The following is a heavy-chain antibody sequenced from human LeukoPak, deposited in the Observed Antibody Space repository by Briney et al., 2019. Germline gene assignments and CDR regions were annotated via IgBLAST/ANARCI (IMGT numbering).Heavy chain of an antibody. CDR1: GGSISSSSYY. CDR3: AGDSYCSSTSCSNSGDY. J-gene: IGHJ4*02. Sequence: SETLSLTCTVSGGSISSSSYYWGWIRQPPGKGLEWIGSIYYSGSTYYNPSLKSRVTISVDTSKNQFSLKLSSVTAADTAVYYCAGDSYCSSTSCSNSGDYWGQGTLVTVSS. CDR2: IYYSGST. V-gene: IGHV4-39*07. D-gene: IGHD2-2*01.